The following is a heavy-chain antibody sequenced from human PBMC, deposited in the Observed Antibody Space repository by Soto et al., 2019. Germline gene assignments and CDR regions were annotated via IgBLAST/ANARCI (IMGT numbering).Heavy chain of an antibody. V-gene: IGHV1-2*04. J-gene: IGHJ6*03. D-gene: IGHD2-15*01. CDR1: GYTFTGYY. CDR3: ARGRCSGGSCYSIAYYYYMDV. Sequence: QVQLVQSGAEVKKPGASVKVSCKASGYTFTGYYMHWVRQAPGQGLEWMGWINPNSGGTNYAQKFQGWVTMTRDTSISTAYMELSRLRSDDTAVYYCARGRCSGGSCYSIAYYYYMDVWGKGTTVTVSS. CDR2: INPNSGGT.